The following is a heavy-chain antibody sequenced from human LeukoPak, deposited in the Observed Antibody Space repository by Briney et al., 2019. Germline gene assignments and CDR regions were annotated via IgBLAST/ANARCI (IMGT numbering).Heavy chain of an antibody. Sequence: GASVKVSCKASGYTFTGYYMHWVRQAPGQGLEWMGWINPNSGGTNYAQKFQGRVTMTRDTSISTACMELSRLRSDDTAVYYCARDAIAGAPFYGMDVWGQGTTVTVSS. CDR1: GYTFTGYY. CDR2: INPNSGGT. D-gene: IGHD1-26*01. CDR3: ARDAIAGAPFYGMDV. J-gene: IGHJ6*02. V-gene: IGHV1-2*02.